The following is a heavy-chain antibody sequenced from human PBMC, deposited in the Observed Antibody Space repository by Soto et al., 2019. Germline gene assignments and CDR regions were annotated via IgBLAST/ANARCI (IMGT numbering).Heavy chain of an antibody. CDR3: ARDSAGGSYRFSRPLFDY. CDR1: GYTFTGYY. Sequence: ASVKVSCKASGYTFTGYYMHWVRQAPGQGLEWMGWINPNSGGTNYAQKFQGWVTMTRDTSISTAYMELSRLRSDDTAVYYCARDSAGGSYRFSRPLFDYWGQGTLVTVSS. D-gene: IGHD1-26*01. J-gene: IGHJ4*02. V-gene: IGHV1-2*04. CDR2: INPNSGGT.